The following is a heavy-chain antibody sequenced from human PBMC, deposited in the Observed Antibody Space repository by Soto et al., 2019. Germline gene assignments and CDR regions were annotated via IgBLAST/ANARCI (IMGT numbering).Heavy chain of an antibody. J-gene: IGHJ5*01. D-gene: IGHD4-17*01. V-gene: IGHV1-46*01. CDR1: GFTFTKYY. CDR2: INPSGRTT. CDR3: ARDLDVTTVTTSFDS. Sequence: ASVKVSCKTSGFTFTKYYMHCVRQAPGQGLDWVGVINPSGRTTSYAQKFLGRVTMTRDASTATVYMELNSLRSEDTAVYYCARDLDVTTVTTSFDSWGQGTLVTVPS.